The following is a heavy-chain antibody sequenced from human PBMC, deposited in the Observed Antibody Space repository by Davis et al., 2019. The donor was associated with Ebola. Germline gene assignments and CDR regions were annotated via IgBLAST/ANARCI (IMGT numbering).Heavy chain of an antibody. CDR3: ARVGVRFLEWLLAFDY. J-gene: IGHJ4*02. Sequence: ASVKVSCKASGYTFTSYAMHWVRQAPGQRLEWMGWINAGNGNTKYSQKFQGRVTITRDTSASTAYMELRSLRSEDTAVYYCARVGVRFLEWLLAFDYWGQGTLVTVSS. V-gene: IGHV1-3*01. CDR1: GYTFTSYA. CDR2: INAGNGNT. D-gene: IGHD3-3*01.